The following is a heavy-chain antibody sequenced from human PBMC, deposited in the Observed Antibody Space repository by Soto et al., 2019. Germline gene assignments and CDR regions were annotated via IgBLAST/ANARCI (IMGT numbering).Heavy chain of an antibody. CDR1: GGSFTSNNW. D-gene: IGHD1-7*01. CDR2: IYRIGST. Sequence: QVQLQESGPGLVKPSGTLSLTCAVSGGSFTSNNWWTWVRQPPGQGLEWIGEIYRIGSTNYNPSLKSRVTISLAKSENQFSLKVTSLTAADTAVYYCASRDPGTSVDYWGQGTLVTVSS. J-gene: IGHJ4*02. CDR3: ASRDPGTSVDY. V-gene: IGHV4-4*02.